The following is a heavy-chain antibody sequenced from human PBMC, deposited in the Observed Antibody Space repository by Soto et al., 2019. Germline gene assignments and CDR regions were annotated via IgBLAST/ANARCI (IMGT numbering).Heavy chain of an antibody. CDR2: IYYSGRT. CDR1: CGSISTSNL. D-gene: IGHD6-19*01. J-gene: IGHJ5*02. V-gene: IGHV4-4*02. CDR3: ARRAVAGTSWFDP. Sequence: PSELMSVTWAVSCGSISTSNLGKLSPQPPGKGLEWIGEIYYSGRTNFNPSLKSRVTISIDKSKNQVSLRLSSVTAADTAVYYCARRAVAGTSWFDPWGQGTQVPVSS.